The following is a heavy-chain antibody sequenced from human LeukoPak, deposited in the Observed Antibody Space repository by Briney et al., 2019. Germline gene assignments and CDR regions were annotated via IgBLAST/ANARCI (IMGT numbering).Heavy chain of an antibody. D-gene: IGHD6-13*01. Sequence: SETLSLTCTVSGGSISSGDYYWSWIRQPPGKGLEWIGYIYYSGSTYYNPSLKSRVTISVDTSKNQFSLKLSSVTAADTAVYYCARSGFSSSWETFDYWGQGTLVTVSS. J-gene: IGHJ4*02. CDR2: IYYSGST. CDR3: ARSGFSSSWETFDY. V-gene: IGHV4-30-4*01. CDR1: GGSISSGDYY.